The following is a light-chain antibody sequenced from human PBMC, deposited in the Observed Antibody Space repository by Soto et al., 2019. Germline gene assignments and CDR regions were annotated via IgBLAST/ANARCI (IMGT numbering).Light chain of an antibody. CDR3: QQRSSWPIT. CDR2: DAS. J-gene: IGKJ5*01. V-gene: IGKV3-11*01. CDR1: QSVSSY. Sequence: EIVLTQSPDTLSLSPGERATLSFRASQSVSSYLAWYQQKPGQAPRLLIFDASDRATGIPARFSGSGSGTDFTLTISSLETEDFAVYYCQQRSSWPITFGQGTRLEIK.